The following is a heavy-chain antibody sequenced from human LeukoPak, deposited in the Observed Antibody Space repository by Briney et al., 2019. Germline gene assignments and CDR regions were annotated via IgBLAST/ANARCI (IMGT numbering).Heavy chain of an antibody. CDR2: ISSSSSYT. D-gene: IGHD6-13*01. Sequence: GGSLRLSCAASGFTFSDYHMNWVRQAPGKGLEWVSYISSSSSYTNYADSVKGRFTISRDNAKNSLYLQMNSLRAEDTAVYYCARDGGIAAADYYFDCWGQGTLVTVSS. J-gene: IGHJ4*02. V-gene: IGHV3-11*05. CDR3: ARDGGIAAADYYFDC. CDR1: GFTFSDYH.